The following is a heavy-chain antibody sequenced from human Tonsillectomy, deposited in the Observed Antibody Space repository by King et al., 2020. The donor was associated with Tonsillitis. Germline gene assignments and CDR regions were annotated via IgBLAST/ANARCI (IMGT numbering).Heavy chain of an antibody. J-gene: IGHJ6*02. D-gene: IGHD1-26*01. CDR1: GGSISSSSYY. Sequence: LQLQESGPGLVKPSETLSLTCTVSGGSISSSSYYWGWIRQPPGKGLEWIGSIYYSGSTYYNPSLKSRVTISVDTSKNQFSLKLSSVTAADTAVYYCAGGAHYPPLDYYYGMDVWGQGTTVTVSS. CDR3: AGGAHYPPLDYYYGMDV. V-gene: IGHV4-39*01. CDR2: IYYSGST.